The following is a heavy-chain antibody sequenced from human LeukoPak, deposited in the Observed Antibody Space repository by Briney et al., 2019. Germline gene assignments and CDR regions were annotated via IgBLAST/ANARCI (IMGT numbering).Heavy chain of an antibody. CDR1: GGSISSYY. V-gene: IGHV4-38-2*02. D-gene: IGHD3-22*01. Sequence: PSETLSLTCTVSGGSISSYYWSWIRQPPGKGLEWIGSIYHSGSTYYNPSLKSRVTISVDTSKNQFSLKLSSVTAADTAVYYCARESSGYFAWGQGTLVTVSS. CDR2: IYHSGST. CDR3: ARESSGYFA. J-gene: IGHJ5*02.